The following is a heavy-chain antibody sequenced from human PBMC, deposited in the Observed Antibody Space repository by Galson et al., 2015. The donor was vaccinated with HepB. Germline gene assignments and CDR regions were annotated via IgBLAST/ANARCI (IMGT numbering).Heavy chain of an antibody. V-gene: IGHV3-48*04. J-gene: IGHJ3*02. D-gene: IGHD5-12*01. CDR1: GFTLSRYD. CDR2: ISFSSSTI. CDR3: ARVGSGSGYYADAFDI. Sequence: SLRLSCAASGFTLSRYDINWVRQGPGKGLEWISYISFSSSTIYFADSVKGRFTISRDNAKNSVFLQMNSLRAGDTAVYYCARVGSGSGYYADAFDIWGQGTLVTVSA.